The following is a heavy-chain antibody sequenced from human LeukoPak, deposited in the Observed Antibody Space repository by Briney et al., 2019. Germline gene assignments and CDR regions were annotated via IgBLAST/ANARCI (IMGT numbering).Heavy chain of an antibody. V-gene: IGHV3-21*01. CDR3: ARDFTAGVCYFDY. D-gene: IGHD6-13*01. J-gene: IGHJ4*02. Sequence: PGGSLRLSCAASGFTFSSYSMNWVRQAPGKGLEWVSSISSSSSYIYYADSVKGRFTISRDNAKNSLYLQMNSLGAEDTAVYYCARDFTAGVCYFDYWGQGTLVTVSS. CDR1: GFTFSSYS. CDR2: ISSSSSYI.